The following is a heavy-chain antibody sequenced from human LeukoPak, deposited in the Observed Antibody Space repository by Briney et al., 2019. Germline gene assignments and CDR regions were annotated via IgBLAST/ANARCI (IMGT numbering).Heavy chain of an antibody. V-gene: IGHV4-59*02. D-gene: IGHD3-9*01. Sequence: PSETLSLTCSVSGDSVNYYYWSWVRQPPGKGLEWIGDIYNSGGTNYNPSLESRVTISVDMSKNQFSLKLKSVTAADTAVYYCAKPGGYFERLHYFDLWGQGTLVTVSS. CDR1: GDSVNYYY. CDR2: IYNSGGT. J-gene: IGHJ4*02. CDR3: AKPGGYFERLHYFDL.